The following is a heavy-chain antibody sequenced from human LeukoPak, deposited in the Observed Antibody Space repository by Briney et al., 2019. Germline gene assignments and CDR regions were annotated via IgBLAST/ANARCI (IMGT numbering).Heavy chain of an antibody. CDR3: ARGEDPIVVVPAAYYFDY. D-gene: IGHD2-2*01. CDR2: INTYTGNP. CDR1: GYTFTSYA. V-gene: IGHV7-4-1*02. Sequence: ASVKVSCKASGYTFTSYAMNWVRQAPGQGLEWMGWINTYTGNPTYAQGFTGRFVFSLDTSVSTAYLQISSLKAEDTAVYYCARGEDPIVVVPAAYYFDYWGQGTLVTVSS. J-gene: IGHJ4*02.